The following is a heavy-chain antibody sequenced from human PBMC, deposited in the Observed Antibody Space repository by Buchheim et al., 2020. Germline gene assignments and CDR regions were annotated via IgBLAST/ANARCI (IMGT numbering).Heavy chain of an antibody. Sequence: EVQLVESGGGLVQPGGSLRLSCAASGFTFSSYEMNWVRQAPGKGLEWVSYLNSSGSTIYYADFVRGRFTISRDNATNSLYLQMSSLRAEDTAVYYCARDVGSYYDFWSGQDYYYYGMDVWGQGTT. CDR2: LNSSGSTI. CDR3: ARDVGSYYDFWSGQDYYYYGMDV. D-gene: IGHD3-3*01. CDR1: GFTFSSYE. V-gene: IGHV3-48*03. J-gene: IGHJ6*02.